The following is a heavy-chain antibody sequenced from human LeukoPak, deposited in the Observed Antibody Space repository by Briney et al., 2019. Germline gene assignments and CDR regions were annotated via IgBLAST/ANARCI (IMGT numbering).Heavy chain of an antibody. Sequence: GSLRLSCVASGFTFSSYAMSWVRQAPGKGPEWVSAISGSGGSTYYADSVKGRFTISRDNSKNTLYLQMNSLRAEDTAVYYCATNSPGIAAAGLDYWGQGTLVTVSS. CDR3: ATNSPGIAAAGLDY. V-gene: IGHV3-23*01. CDR2: ISGSGGST. D-gene: IGHD6-13*01. CDR1: GFTFSSYA. J-gene: IGHJ4*02.